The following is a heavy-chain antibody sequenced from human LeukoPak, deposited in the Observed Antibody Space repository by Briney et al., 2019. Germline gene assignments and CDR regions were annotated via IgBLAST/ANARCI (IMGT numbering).Heavy chain of an antibody. CDR3: ARGTWTYNGSMGY. CDR2: ISYDGSNK. V-gene: IGHV3-30-3*01. Sequence: PGGSLRLSCAASGFTFSSYAMHWVRQAPGKGLEWVAVISYDGSNKYYADSVKGRFTISRDNSKNTLYLQMNSLRAEDTAVYYCARGTWTYNGSMGYWGQGALVTVSS. J-gene: IGHJ4*02. CDR1: GFTFSSYA. D-gene: IGHD1-26*01.